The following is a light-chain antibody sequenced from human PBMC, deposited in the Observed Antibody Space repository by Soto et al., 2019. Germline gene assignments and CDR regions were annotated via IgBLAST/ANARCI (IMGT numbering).Light chain of an antibody. Sequence: QSALTQPPSASGSPGQSVTISCTGTSSDVGGYNYVSWYQQHPGKAPKLMIYEVSKRPSGVPDRFSGSKSGNTASLTVSGLQAEDEADYYCGSYAGSKGVVFGGGTKLTVL. V-gene: IGLV2-8*01. J-gene: IGLJ2*01. CDR2: EVS. CDR1: SSDVGGYNY. CDR3: GSYAGSKGVV.